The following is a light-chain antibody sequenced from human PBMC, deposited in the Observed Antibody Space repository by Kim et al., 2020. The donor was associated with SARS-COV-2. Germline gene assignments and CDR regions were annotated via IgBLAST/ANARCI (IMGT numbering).Light chain of an antibody. CDR3: CSYAGSYTYV. Sequence: GHSFTISCTGTSSDVGGYNYVAWYQQHPGKAPKLMIYDVSKRPSGVPDRFSGSKSGNTASLTISGLQAEDEADYYCCSYAGSYTYVFGTGTKVTVL. V-gene: IGLV2-11*01. CDR1: SSDVGGYNY. CDR2: DVS. J-gene: IGLJ1*01.